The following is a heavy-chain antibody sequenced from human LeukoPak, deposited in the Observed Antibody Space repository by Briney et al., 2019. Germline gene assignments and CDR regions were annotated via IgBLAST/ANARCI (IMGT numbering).Heavy chain of an antibody. CDR1: GYGFINYG. V-gene: IGHV1-18*01. J-gene: IGHJ4*02. CDR3: ARGGPFPSSSSSREYYLDY. Sequence: ASVKVSCKASGYGFINYGISWVRQAPGQGREWMGWRSIYNGNTDYKLQGRVTVTTYTSTNTAYMEVRSLRSDDTAVYYCARGGPFPSSSSSREYYLDYWGQGTLVTVSS. D-gene: IGHD6-6*01. CDR2: RSIYNGNT.